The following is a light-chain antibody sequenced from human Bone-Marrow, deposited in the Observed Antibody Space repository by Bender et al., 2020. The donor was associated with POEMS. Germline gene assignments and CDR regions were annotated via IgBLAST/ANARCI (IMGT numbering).Light chain of an antibody. J-gene: IGLJ3*02. CDR3: ISYTSSSTLV. V-gene: IGLV2-14*03. CDR2: VGN. CDR1: SSDTGGYNY. Sequence: QSALTQPASVSGSPGQSITISCTGTSSDTGGYNYVSWYQQHPGKAPKLMILVGNNRPSGVSNLFSGSKSGNTASLTISGLQAEDEADYFCISYTSSSTLVFGGGTKRTAL.